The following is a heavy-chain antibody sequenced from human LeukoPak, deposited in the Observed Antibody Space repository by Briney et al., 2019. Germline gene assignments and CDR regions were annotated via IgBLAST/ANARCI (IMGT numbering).Heavy chain of an antibody. D-gene: IGHD3-10*01. CDR2: ISSSGSTI. Sequence: PGGSLRLSCAASGFTVNSNDMSWVRQAPGKGLEWVSYISSSGSTIYYADSVKGRFTVSRDNAENSLYLQMNSLRAEDTAVYYCAGSLFRFGDLVPGHWGQGTLVTVSS. CDR1: GFTVNSND. J-gene: IGHJ4*02. CDR3: AGSLFRFGDLVPGH. V-gene: IGHV3-11*01.